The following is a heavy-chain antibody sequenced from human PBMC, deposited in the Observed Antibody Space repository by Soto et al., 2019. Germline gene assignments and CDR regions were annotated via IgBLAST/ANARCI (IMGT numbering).Heavy chain of an antibody. CDR3: ESDGSLEKVGYDYGRDV. J-gene: IGHJ6*02. D-gene: IGHD2-8*02. V-gene: IGHV3-30-3*01. Sequence: QVQLVESGGGVVQPGRSLRLSCAASGFTFSSYAMHWVRQAPGKGLEWVAVISYDGSNKYYADSVKGRFTISRDNSKNGLYLKVSRQVAEDTASDDCESDGSLEKVGYDYGRDVWGQGNTVTVCS. CDR1: GFTFSSYA. CDR2: ISYDGSNK.